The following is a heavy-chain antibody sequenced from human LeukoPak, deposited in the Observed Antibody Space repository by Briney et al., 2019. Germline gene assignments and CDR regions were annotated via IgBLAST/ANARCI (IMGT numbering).Heavy chain of an antibody. CDR3: ARGGVAAKYYFDF. J-gene: IGHJ4*02. D-gene: IGHD3-10*01. V-gene: IGHV4-4*07. CDR1: GGSISSHY. Sequence: SETLSLTCTVSGGSISSHYWSWIRQPPGKGLEWIGRVSQWNTNYNPSLMGRVSMSVQPSKNQFSLKLNSATAADTAVYYCARGGVAAKYYFDFWGQGTLVTVSS. CDR2: VSQWNT.